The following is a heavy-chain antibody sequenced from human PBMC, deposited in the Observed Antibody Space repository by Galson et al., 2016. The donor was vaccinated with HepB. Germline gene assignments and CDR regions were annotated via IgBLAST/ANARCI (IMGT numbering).Heavy chain of an antibody. CDR2: IYSGGST. CDR3: AGDRTG. J-gene: IGHJ4*02. CDR1: GITVSNNY. V-gene: IGHV3-66*01. Sequence: SLRLSCAASGITVSNNYMRWFRQAPGKALEWVALIYSGGSTHYADSVQGRFTISRDISNNTLYLQMSSLRAEDTGVYYCAGDRTGCGRGTLVTVSS.